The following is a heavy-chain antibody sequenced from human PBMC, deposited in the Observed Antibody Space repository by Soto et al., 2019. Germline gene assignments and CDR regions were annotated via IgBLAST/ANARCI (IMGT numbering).Heavy chain of an antibody. CDR2: ISYDGSNK. CDR1: GFTFSSYW. D-gene: IGHD2-21*02. V-gene: IGHV3-30*18. Sequence: GGSLRLSCAASGFTFSSYWMTWIRQAPGKGLEWVAVISYDGSNKYCADSVKGRFTISRDNSKNTLYLQMNSLRAEDTAVYYCAKAMVVVTAISGGGGFDKWGQGTLVTVSS. J-gene: IGHJ3*02. CDR3: AKAMVVVTAISGGGGFDK.